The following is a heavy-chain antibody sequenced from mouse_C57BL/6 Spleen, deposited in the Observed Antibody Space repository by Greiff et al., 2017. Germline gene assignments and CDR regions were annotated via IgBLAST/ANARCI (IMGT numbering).Heavy chain of an antibody. Sequence: VQLQQSGPELVKPGASVKMSCKASGYTFTDYNMHWVKQSHGKSLEWIGYINPNNGGTSYNQKFKGKATLTVNKSSSTAYMELRSLTSEDSAVYYCARDYRTTGWFAYWGQGTLVTVSA. CDR3: ARDYRTTGWFAY. V-gene: IGHV1-22*01. D-gene: IGHD2-12*01. CDR2: INPNNGGT. CDR1: GYTFTDYN. J-gene: IGHJ3*01.